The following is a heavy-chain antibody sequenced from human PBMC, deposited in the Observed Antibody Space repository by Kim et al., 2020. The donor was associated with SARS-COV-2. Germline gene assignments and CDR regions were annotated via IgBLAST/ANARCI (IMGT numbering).Heavy chain of an antibody. V-gene: IGHV4-59*08. CDR2: LYYKGNT. CDR3: ARLPYYNKIWYLGR. D-gene: IGHD4-4*01. J-gene: IGHJ4*02. CDR1: NASLDGFY. Sequence: SETLSLTCSVSNASLDGFYWSWIRQTPGRGLEWIGFLYYKGNTKYSPSLKSRVSLSVETSKNQLFLKLRSLTVADSATYFCARLPYYNKIWYLGRWAQG.